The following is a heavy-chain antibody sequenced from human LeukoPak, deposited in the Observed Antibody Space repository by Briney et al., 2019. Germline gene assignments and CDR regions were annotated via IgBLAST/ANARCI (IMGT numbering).Heavy chain of an antibody. Sequence: GGSLRLSCAASGFTFSSYWMNWVRQAPGKGLEWVANIKQDGSETYYVDSVKGRFNISRDNARNSLFLQMNSLRGEDTAVYYCARSGGRGSGWAYWGQGILVTVSS. J-gene: IGHJ4*02. V-gene: IGHV3-7*01. CDR2: IKQDGSET. D-gene: IGHD6-25*01. CDR1: GFTFSSYW. CDR3: ARSGGRGSGWAY.